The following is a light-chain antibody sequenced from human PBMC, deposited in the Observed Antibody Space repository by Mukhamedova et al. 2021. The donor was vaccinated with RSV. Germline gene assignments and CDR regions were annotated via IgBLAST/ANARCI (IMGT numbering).Light chain of an antibody. V-gene: IGLV3-9*01. CDR1: NIGGKN. Sequence: ITCGGNNIGGKNVHWYQQKPGQAPVLVIYRDSNRPSGIPERFSGSNSGNTATLTISRAQAGDEADYYCQVWDSSTGVFGTGTKVTV. J-gene: IGLJ1*01. CDR3: QVWDSSTGV. CDR2: RDS.